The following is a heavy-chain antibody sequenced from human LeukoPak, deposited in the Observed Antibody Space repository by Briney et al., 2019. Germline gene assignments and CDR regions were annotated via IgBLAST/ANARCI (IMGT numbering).Heavy chain of an antibody. V-gene: IGHV2-5*01. CDR1: GFSFTAPGMG. CDR3: AHRVVTIDWRSYFDY. CDR2: IYYNGDN. D-gene: IGHD3-9*01. Sequence: SGPTLVNPQQTLTLTCTFSGFSFTAPGMGVAWIRQPPGKALEWLAFIYYNGDNRYSPSLRSRLTITRDASKNQVVLAMTNLDPMDTATYYCAHRVVTIDWRSYFDYWGQGALVTVSS. J-gene: IGHJ4*02.